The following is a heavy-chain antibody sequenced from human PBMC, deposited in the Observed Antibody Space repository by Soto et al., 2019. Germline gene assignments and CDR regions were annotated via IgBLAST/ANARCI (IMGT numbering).Heavy chain of an antibody. CDR1: GFTFSSYA. Sequence: GGSLRLSCAASGFTFSSYAMSWVRQAPGKGLEWVSAISGSGGSTYYADSVKGRFTISRDNSKNTLYLQMNSLRAEDTAVYYCEKCGALVRWFDPWGQGTLVTVSS. CDR2: ISGSGGST. J-gene: IGHJ5*02. CDR3: EKCGALVRWFDP. D-gene: IGHD6-6*01. V-gene: IGHV3-23*01.